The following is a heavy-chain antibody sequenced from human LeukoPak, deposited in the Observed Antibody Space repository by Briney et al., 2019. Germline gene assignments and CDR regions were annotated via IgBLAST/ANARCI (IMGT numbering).Heavy chain of an antibody. CDR1: GYSFTSYW. Sequence: GESLKISGKGSGYSFTSYWIGWVRQMHGKGLEWMGIIYPGDSDTRYSTSFKGQATISADKSISTSYLKWSSLKASDTAMYYCARRDETLGYCSSTSCYSQAVDYWGQGTLVTVSS. CDR3: ARRDETLGYCSSTSCYSQAVDY. D-gene: IGHD2-2*01. J-gene: IGHJ4*02. V-gene: IGHV5-51*01. CDR2: IYPGDSDT.